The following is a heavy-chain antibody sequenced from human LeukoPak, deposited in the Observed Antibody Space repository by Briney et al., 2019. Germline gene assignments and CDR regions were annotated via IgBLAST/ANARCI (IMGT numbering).Heavy chain of an antibody. Sequence: GGSLRLSCAASGFTFSSYGMHWVRQAPGKGLEWVAVISYDGSNKYYADSVKGRFTISRDNSKNTLYLQMNSLRAEDTAVYYCARVKPLLLWFGELFRWGQGTLVTVSS. CDR3: ARVKPLLLWFGELFR. V-gene: IGHV3-30*03. D-gene: IGHD3-10*01. CDR2: ISYDGSNK. J-gene: IGHJ4*02. CDR1: GFTFSSYG.